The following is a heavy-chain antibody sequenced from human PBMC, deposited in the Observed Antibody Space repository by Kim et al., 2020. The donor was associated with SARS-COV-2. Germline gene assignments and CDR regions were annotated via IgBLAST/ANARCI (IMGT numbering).Heavy chain of an antibody. CDR3: ASLEPAAIDYGMDV. V-gene: IGHV4-39*01. CDR1: GGSISSSSYY. Sequence: SETLSLTCTVSGGSISSSSYYWGWIRQPPGKGLEWIGSIYYSGSTYYNPSLKSRVTISVDTSKNQFSLKLSSVTAADTAVYYCASLEPAAIDYGMDVWGQGTTVTVSS. CDR2: IYYSGST. D-gene: IGHD2-2*01. J-gene: IGHJ6*02.